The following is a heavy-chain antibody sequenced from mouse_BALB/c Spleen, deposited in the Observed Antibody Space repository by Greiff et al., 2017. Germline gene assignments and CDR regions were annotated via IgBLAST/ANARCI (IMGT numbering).Heavy chain of an antibody. V-gene: IGHV3-2*02. D-gene: IGHD2-1*01. CDR1: GYSITSDYA. CDR3: ARSYGNYVDWYFDV. J-gene: IGHJ1*01. CDR2: ISYSGST. Sequence: VQLKESGPGLVKPSQSLSLTCTVTGYSITSDYAWNWIRQFPGNKLEWMGYISYSGSTSYNPSLKSRISITRDTSKNQFFLQLNSVTTEDTATYYCARSYGNYVDWYFDVWGAGTTVTVSS.